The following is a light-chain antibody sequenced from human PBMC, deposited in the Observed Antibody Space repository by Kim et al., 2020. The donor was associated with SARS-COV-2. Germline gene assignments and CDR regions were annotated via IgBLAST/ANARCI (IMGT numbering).Light chain of an antibody. Sequence: RATITCQSSQSALYSSNNQNYLAWYQHKPGQPPKLLMYWASTREYGVPDRFSGSGSGTDFTLTISSLQAEDVAVYYCQQYYSTPYTFGQGTKLEI. CDR2: WAS. V-gene: IGKV4-1*01. J-gene: IGKJ2*01. CDR1: QSALYSSNNQNY. CDR3: QQYYSTPYT.